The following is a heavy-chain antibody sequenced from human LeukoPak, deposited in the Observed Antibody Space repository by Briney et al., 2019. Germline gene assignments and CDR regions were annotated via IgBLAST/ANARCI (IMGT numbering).Heavy chain of an antibody. J-gene: IGHJ4*02. D-gene: IGHD1-26*01. V-gene: IGHV3-7*02. CDR1: GFTLSTYW. Sequence: PGGSLRLSCAASGFTLSTYWMSWVRQPPAKGLEWVANIKEDGNYKNYVDSVKGRFTISRDNAENSLYLQMNSLRAEDTAVYYCATYSGNYYSFRYWGQGTLVTVSS. CDR2: IKEDGNYK. CDR3: ATYSGNYYSFRY.